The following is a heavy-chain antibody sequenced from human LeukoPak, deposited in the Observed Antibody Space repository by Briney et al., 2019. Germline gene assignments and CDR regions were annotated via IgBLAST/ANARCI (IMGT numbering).Heavy chain of an antibody. J-gene: IGHJ5*02. CDR3: ARVIVVEPTANWFDP. CDR1: GYTFTTYS. D-gene: IGHD2-2*01. Sequence: ASVKVSCKASGYTFTTYSIHWVRQAPGQRLEWMGRINGGNGNTRYSQKFQGRVTITRDTSASTAYMELSSLRSEDTAVYYCARVIVVEPTANWFDPWGQGTLVTVSS. CDR2: INGGNGNT. V-gene: IGHV1-3*01.